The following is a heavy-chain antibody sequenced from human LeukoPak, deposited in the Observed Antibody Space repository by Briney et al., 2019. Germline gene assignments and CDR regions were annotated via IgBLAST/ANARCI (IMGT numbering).Heavy chain of an antibody. J-gene: IGHJ4*02. CDR2: ISGGAGST. V-gene: IGHV3-23*01. CDR3: ARDLPDY. CDR1: GFAFSSYA. Sequence: QPGGSLRRSCAASGFAFSSYAMSWVRQAPGKGLEWVSSISGGAGSTYYADSVKGRFTISRDNAKNTVYLQMNSLRAEDTAVYYCARDLPDYWGQGTLVTVSS.